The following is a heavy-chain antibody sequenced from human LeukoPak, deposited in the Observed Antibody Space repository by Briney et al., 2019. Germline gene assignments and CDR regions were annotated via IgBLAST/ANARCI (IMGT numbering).Heavy chain of an antibody. CDR1: GFTVSSNY. Sequence: GGSLRLSCAASGFTVSSNYMSWVRQAPGKGLEWVAVIYSGGSTYYADSVKGRFTISRDNSKNTLYLQMNSLSAEDTAVYYCARAGVVVPAAIAGGAFDIWGQGTMVTVSS. CDR3: ARAGVVVPAAIAGGAFDI. D-gene: IGHD2-2*02. J-gene: IGHJ3*02. CDR2: IYSGGST. V-gene: IGHV3-66*02.